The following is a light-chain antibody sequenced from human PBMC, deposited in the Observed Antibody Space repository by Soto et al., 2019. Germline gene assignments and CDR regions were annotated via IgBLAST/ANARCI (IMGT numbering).Light chain of an antibody. CDR3: QSYDSSLSGGV. J-gene: IGLJ3*02. V-gene: IGLV1-40*01. CDR1: SSNIGAGYD. Sequence: QSVLTQPPSVYGAPGQRVTISCTGSSSNIGAGYDVHWYQQIPGTGPKLLIYGNSNRPSGVPDRFSGSKSGTSASLAITGLQAEDEADYYCQSYDSSLSGGVFGGGTQLTVL. CDR2: GNS.